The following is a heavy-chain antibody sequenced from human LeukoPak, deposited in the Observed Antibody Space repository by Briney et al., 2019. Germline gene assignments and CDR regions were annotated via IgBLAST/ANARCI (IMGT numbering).Heavy chain of an antibody. J-gene: IGHJ4*02. CDR3: ARHLSYGSGSYYNFAY. CDR2: ISSSGTTI. CDR1: GFTFSSYE. V-gene: IGHV3-48*03. D-gene: IGHD3-10*01. Sequence: GGSLRLSCAASGFTFSSYEMNWVRQAPGKGLEWVSYISSSGTTIYYADSVKGRFTISRDNAKDSLYLQMNSLRAEDTAVYYCARHLSYGSGSYYNFAYWGQGTLVTVSS.